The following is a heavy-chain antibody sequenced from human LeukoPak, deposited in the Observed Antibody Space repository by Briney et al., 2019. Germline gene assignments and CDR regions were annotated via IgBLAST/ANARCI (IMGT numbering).Heavy chain of an antibody. CDR2: INPSGGST. V-gene: IGHV1-46*01. D-gene: IGHD1/OR15-1a*01. CDR3: ARGYAASGTANSYYYYYMDV. CDR1: GYTFTSYY. J-gene: IGHJ6*03. Sequence: ASVKVSCKASGYTFTSYYMHWVRQAPGQGLEWMGIINPSGGSTSYAQKFQGRVTMTRDMSTSTAYMELSSLRSEDTAVYYCARGYAASGTANSYYYYYMDVWGKGTTVTVSS.